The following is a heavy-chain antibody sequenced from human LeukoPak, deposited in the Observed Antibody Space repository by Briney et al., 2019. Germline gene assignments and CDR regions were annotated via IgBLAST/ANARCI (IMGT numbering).Heavy chain of an antibody. CDR3: ARSSGTTYYYYYYMDV. CDR1: RYTFTSYG. CDR2: ISAYNGNT. J-gene: IGHJ6*03. D-gene: IGHD6-19*01. V-gene: IGHV1-18*01. Sequence: GASVKVSCKASRYTFTSYGISWVRQAPGQGLEWMGWISAYNGNTNYAQKLQGRVTMTTDTSTSTAYMELRSLRSDDTAVYYCARSSGTTYYYYYYMDVWGKGTTVTVSS.